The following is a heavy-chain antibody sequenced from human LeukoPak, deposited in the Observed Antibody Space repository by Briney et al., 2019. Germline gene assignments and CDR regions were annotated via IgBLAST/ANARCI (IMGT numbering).Heavy chain of an antibody. J-gene: IGHJ4*02. CDR2: ISLAGQT. CDR3: SRESGPFCPFGY. CDR1: GGSISGTNW. D-gene: IGHD1-26*01. Sequence: SETLSLTCGVSGGSISGTNWWSCVRQPPGQLLEWFGEISLAGQTNYNPSLNGRVTMSLDKSRNQLSLHLTSLTAADTATYYCSRESGPFCPFGYWGQGTLVIVSS. V-gene: IGHV4/OR15-8*02.